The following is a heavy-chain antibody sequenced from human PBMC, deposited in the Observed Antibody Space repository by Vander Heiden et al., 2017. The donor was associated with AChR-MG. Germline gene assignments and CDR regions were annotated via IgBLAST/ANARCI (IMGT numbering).Heavy chain of an antibody. J-gene: IGHJ4*02. Sequence: QVQLVQSGAEVKKPGSSVKVSCKASGGTFSSYAISRVRQAPGQGLEWMGGIIPIVGTANYAQKFQGRVTITADESTSTAYMELSSLRSEDTAVYYCASAKWRGPYVSGSYPLDYWCQGRLVTLSS. CDR2: IIPIVGTA. CDR1: GGTFSSYA. CDR3: ASAKWRGPYVSGSYPLDY. V-gene: IGHV1-69*01. D-gene: IGHD3-10*01.